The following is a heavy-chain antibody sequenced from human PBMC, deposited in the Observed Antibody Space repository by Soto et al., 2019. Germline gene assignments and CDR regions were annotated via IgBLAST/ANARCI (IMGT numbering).Heavy chain of an antibody. CDR3: ASAGGLGAVAVDC. J-gene: IGHJ4*02. CDR2: IYRSGST. V-gene: IGHV4-30-2*01. CDR1: GGSISSGGYS. D-gene: IGHD6-19*01. Sequence: QLQLQESGSGLVKPSQTLSLTCAVSGGSISSGGYSWSWIRQPPGKGLEWIGYIYRSGSTYYNPSHKRRVTISVDRSKNRFSLKLSSVTAADTAVYYCASAGGLGAVAVDCWSQGTLGTVSA.